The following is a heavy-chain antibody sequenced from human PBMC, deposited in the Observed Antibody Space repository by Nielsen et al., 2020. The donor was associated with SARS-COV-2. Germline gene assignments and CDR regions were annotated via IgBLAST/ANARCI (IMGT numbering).Heavy chain of an antibody. CDR2: IYSGGST. CDR3: ARDLGGVFDY. J-gene: IGHJ4*02. Sequence: GESLKISCAASGFTVSSNYMSWVRQAPGKGLEWVSVIYSGGSTYCADSVKGRFTISRHNSKNTLYLQMNSLRAEDTAVYYCARDLGGVFDYWGQGTLVTVSS. CDR1: GFTVSSNY. V-gene: IGHV3-53*04. D-gene: IGHD3-16*01.